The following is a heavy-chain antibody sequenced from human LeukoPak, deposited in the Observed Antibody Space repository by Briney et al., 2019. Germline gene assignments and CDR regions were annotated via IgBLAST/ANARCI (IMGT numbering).Heavy chain of an antibody. Sequence: PGRSLRLSGTASGFPFGNYAMSGVRQAPGKGLEGGGFIRSKAYGGTTEYAASVKGRFTISRDDSKSIAYLQMNSLKTEETAVYYCTFDYGGNTGYFQHWGQGTLVTVSS. CDR2: IRSKAYGGTT. CDR1: GFPFGNYA. J-gene: IGHJ1*01. CDR3: TFDYGGNTGYFQH. V-gene: IGHV3-49*04. D-gene: IGHD4-23*01.